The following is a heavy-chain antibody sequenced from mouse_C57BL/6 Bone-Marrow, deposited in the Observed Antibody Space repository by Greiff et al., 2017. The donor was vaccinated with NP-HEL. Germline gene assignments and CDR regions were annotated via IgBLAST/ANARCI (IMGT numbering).Heavy chain of an antibody. CDR3: ARALYYGSAEPPSYFAY. J-gene: IGHJ2*01. V-gene: IGHV1-52*01. CDR2: IDPSDSET. Sequence: QVQLQQPGAELVRPGSSVKLSCKASGYTFTSYWMHWVKQRPRQGLEWIGNIDPSDSETHYNQKFKDKATLTVDKSSSTAYMQLSSLTAEDTAIYYCARALYYGSAEPPSYFAYWGQGTTVTVSS. CDR1: GYTFTSYW. D-gene: IGHD1-1*01.